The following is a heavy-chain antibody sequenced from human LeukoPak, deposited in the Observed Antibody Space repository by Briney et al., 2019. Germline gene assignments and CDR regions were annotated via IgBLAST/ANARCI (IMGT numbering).Heavy chain of an antibody. CDR2: IVVGSGNT. CDR3: AADLYYYGSGSYIPYYFDY. D-gene: IGHD3-10*01. J-gene: IGHJ4*02. V-gene: IGHV1-58*02. CDR1: GFTFTSSA. Sequence: GASVKVSCKASGFTFTSSAMQWVRQARGQRLEWIGWIVVGSGNTNYAQKFQERVTITRDMSTSTAYMELSSLRSEDTAVYYCAADLYYYGSGSYIPYYFDYWGQGTLVTVSS.